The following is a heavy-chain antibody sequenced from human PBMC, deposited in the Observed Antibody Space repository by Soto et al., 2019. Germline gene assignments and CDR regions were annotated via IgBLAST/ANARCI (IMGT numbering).Heavy chain of an antibody. D-gene: IGHD1-26*01. CDR3: VRLIGNSWLDF. CDR2: TYYRSKWYN. CDR1: GASVSSSSVT. J-gene: IGHJ5*01. Sequence: QSLSLTCVISGASVSSSSVTWNWIRQSPSRGLEWLGRTYYRSKWYNDYAESVKSRITINPDTSKNQFSLHLNSVTPEDTAVYYCVRLIGNSWLDFWGQGTLVTVSS. V-gene: IGHV6-1*01.